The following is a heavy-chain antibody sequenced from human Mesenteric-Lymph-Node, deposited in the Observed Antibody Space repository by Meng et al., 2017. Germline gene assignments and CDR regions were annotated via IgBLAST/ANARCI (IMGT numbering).Heavy chain of an antibody. V-gene: IGHV2-5*02. J-gene: IGHJ5*02. CDR1: WVSLGTCGLG. CDR2: IYWDDDK. CDR3: AHWECNVLPGA. Sequence: LNEMCTTLVKPTHTFTLPCTFSWVSLGTCGLGVGCIRAPPGKALEGRAIIYWDDDKRYSPYLKIRLTITKDTYKNQVVLKMTNMDHVDTATYYCAHWECNVLPGAWGQGTLVTVSS. D-gene: IGHD1-26*01.